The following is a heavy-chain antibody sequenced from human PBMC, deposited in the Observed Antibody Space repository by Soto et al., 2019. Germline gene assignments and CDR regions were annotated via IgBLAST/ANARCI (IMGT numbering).Heavy chain of an antibody. V-gene: IGHV1-69*06. J-gene: IGHJ6*02. CDR1: GGTFSSYA. CDR2: IIPIFGTA. D-gene: IGHD3-16*01. Sequence: KVSCKASGGTFSSYAISWVRQAPGQGLEWMGGIIPIFGTANYAQKFQGRVTITADKSTSTAYMELSSLRSEDTAVYYCARYTMITFGGLYPVWGQGTTVTVSS. CDR3: ARYTMITFGGLYPV.